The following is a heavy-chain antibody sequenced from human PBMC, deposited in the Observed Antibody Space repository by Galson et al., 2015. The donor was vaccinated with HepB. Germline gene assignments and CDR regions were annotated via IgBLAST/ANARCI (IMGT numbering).Heavy chain of an antibody. J-gene: IGHJ5*02. Sequence: SVKVSCKASGYTFTSYFMHWVRQAPGQGLEWMGIINPSGGSTGYAQKFQGRVTMTRDTSTSTVYMELSSLRSEDTAVYYCARRYCSSSRCYSNWFDPWGQGTLVTVSS. CDR1: GYTFTSYF. V-gene: IGHV1-46*01. CDR3: ARRYCSSSRCYSNWFDP. CDR2: INPSGGST. D-gene: IGHD2-2*01.